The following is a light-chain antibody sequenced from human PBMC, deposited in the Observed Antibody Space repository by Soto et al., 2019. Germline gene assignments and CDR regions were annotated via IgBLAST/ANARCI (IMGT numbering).Light chain of an antibody. CDR2: GAS. Sequence: CRGHLPWCTAKNPNLSCRASQSVSSTYLAWYQQKPGQAPRLLIYGASSRATGIPDRFSGSGSGTDFTLSISRLEPEDFAVYYCQQYRTFGQGTKVDI. V-gene: IGKV3-20*01. J-gene: IGKJ1*01. CDR3: QQYRT. CDR1: QSVSSTY.